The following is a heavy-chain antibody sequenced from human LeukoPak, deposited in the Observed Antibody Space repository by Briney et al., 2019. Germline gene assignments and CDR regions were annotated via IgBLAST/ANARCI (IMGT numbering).Heavy chain of an antibody. J-gene: IGHJ5*02. CDR3: ARNWFDP. V-gene: IGHV3-53*05. CDR2: IYSGGST. CDR1: GFTFSDYY. Sequence: GGSLRLSCAASGFTFSDYYMSWIRQAPGKGLEWVSVIYSGGSTYYADSVKGRFTISRDKSKNTVYLQMNSLRFEDTAMYYCARNWFDPWGQGTLVTVSS.